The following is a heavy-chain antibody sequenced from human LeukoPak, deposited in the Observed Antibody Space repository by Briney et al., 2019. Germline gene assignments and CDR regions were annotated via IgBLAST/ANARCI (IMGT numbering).Heavy chain of an antibody. CDR3: ATGGLSIAARPADY. J-gene: IGHJ4*02. D-gene: IGHD6-6*01. CDR1: GYTFTSYG. V-gene: IGHV1-69*13. CDR2: IIPIFGTA. Sequence: ASVKVSCKASGYTFTSYGISWVRQAPGQGLEWMGGIIPIFGTANYAQKFQGRVTITADESTSTAYMELSSLRSEDTAVYYCATGGLSIAARPADYWGQGTLVTVSS.